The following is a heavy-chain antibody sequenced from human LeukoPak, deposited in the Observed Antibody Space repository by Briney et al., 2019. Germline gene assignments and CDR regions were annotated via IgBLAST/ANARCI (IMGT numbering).Heavy chain of an antibody. CDR3: ARHRYYYRSGSYYGAPYYMDV. D-gene: IGHD3-10*01. CDR2: IYYSGST. J-gene: IGHJ6*03. V-gene: IGHV4-39*01. Sequence: SETLSLTCTVSGGSISSSSYYWGWIRQPPGKGLEWIGSIYYSGSTYYNSSLKSRVTISVDTSKNQFSLKLSSVTAADTAVYYCARHRYYYRSGSYYGAPYYMDVWGKGTTVTISS. CDR1: GGSISSSSYY.